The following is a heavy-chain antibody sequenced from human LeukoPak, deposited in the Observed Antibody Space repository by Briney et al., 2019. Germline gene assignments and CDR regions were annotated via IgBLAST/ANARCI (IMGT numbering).Heavy chain of an antibody. J-gene: IGHJ4*02. CDR1: GGSISSSNW. Sequence: SGTLSLTCAVSGGSISSSNWWSWVRQPPGEGLEWIGEIYHSGSTNYNPSLKSRVIISVEKNKNQFSLKLSSVTAADTAVYYCASHPRGYYYDSSGYYYSWWGQGTLVTVSS. CDR3: ASHPRGYYYDSSGYYYSW. CDR2: IYHSGST. V-gene: IGHV4-4*02. D-gene: IGHD3-22*01.